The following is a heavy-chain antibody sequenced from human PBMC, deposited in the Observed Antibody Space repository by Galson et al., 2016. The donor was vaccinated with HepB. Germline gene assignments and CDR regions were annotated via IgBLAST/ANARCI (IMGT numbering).Heavy chain of an antibody. J-gene: IGHJ6*02. CDR1: GNSVNTGLYY. CDR3: ARTYGIVGSRTPRFHFYARDV. CDR2: IYNRGNT. D-gene: IGHD1-26*01. Sequence: SETLSLTCTVSGNSVNTGLYYWSWIRQPPGKRLEWIGYIYNRGNTDYNPSLKSRVTISADPSQNQFSLRLTSVTAADAAVYYCARTYGIVGSRTPRFHFYARDVWGQGTTVTVSS. V-gene: IGHV4-61*01.